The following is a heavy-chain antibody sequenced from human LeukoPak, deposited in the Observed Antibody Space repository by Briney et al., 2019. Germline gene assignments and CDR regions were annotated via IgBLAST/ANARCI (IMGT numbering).Heavy chain of an antibody. CDR3: ATTVTTRVDY. CDR2: IRSQGKSYAT. Sequence: GGSLRLSRAASGFTFSGSGMHWVCQASGKGLEWISRIRSQGKSYATAYAASVKGRFTISRDNSKNTLYLQMNSLRAEDTAVYYCATTVTTRVDYWGQGTLVTVSS. D-gene: IGHD4-17*01. J-gene: IGHJ4*02. V-gene: IGHV3-73*01. CDR1: GFTFSGSG.